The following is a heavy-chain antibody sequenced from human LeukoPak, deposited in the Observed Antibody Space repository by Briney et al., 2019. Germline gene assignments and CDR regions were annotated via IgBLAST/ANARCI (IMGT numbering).Heavy chain of an antibody. CDR3: AKQTRPQLERRLGFDY. Sequence: PGGSLRLSCAASGFTFSSYAMSWVRQAPGKGLEWVSAISGSGGSTYYADSVKGRFTISRDNSKNTLYLQMNSLRAEDTAVYYCAKQTRPQLERRLGFDYWGRGTLVTVSS. J-gene: IGHJ4*02. D-gene: IGHD1-1*01. CDR2: ISGSGGST. V-gene: IGHV3-23*01. CDR1: GFTFSSYA.